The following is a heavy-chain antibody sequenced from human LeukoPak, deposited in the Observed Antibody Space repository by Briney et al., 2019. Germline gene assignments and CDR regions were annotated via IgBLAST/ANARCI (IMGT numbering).Heavy chain of an antibody. CDR2: ISGSGGDT. V-gene: IGHV3-23*01. Sequence: GGSLRLSCAASGFIFSNYGMSWVRQAPGKGLEWVSAISGSGGDTYYADSVKGRFTISKDISKNTLHLQMNNLRAEDTAVYYCAKRVPYSSSSVYFDYWGQGTLVTVSS. D-gene: IGHD6-6*01. CDR3: AKRVPYSSSSVYFDY. CDR1: GFIFSNYG. J-gene: IGHJ4*02.